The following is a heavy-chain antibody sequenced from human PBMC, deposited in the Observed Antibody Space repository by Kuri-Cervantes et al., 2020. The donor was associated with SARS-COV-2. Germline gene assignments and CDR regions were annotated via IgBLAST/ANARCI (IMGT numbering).Heavy chain of an antibody. CDR3: ARDKFGTYEHDGGGYYTSSNHWFDL. V-gene: IGHV3-30-3*01. Sequence: GESLKISCVASGFPFSSYALHWVLQAPAKGLKWLAVLSYDGSNKYYADSVKGRFIVSRDNVKKSLDLQRNSLSLEDTAIYYCARDKFGTYEHDGGGYYTSSNHWFDLWGQGTRVTVSS. CDR2: LSYDGSNK. D-gene: IGHD3-22*01. CDR1: GFPFSSYA. J-gene: IGHJ5*02.